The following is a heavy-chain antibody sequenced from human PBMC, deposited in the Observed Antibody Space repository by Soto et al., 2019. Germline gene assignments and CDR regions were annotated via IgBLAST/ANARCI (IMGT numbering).Heavy chain of an antibody. Sequence: QLQLQESGPGLVKPSETLSLTCTVSGGSISSSSYYWGWLRQPPGKGLEWIGSIYYSGSTYYNPSLKSRFTISVHTSKNQFSLKLSSVTAADTAVYYCARPVVVNGAKSHYYGMDVWGQGTTVTVSS. J-gene: IGHJ6*02. V-gene: IGHV4-39*01. CDR1: GGSISSSSYY. CDR2: IYYSGST. D-gene: IGHD3-22*01. CDR3: ARPVVVNGAKSHYYGMDV.